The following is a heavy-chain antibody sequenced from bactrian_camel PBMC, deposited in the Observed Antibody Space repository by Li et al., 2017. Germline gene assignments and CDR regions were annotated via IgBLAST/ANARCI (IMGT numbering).Heavy chain of an antibody. V-gene: IGHV3S40*01. CDR1: GDALTVAC. Sequence: VQLVESGGGSVQAGGSLRLSCAVAGDALTVACMGWVRQAPGKGREGVAASYPGAGVLDYSDSVKGRFAISRDDAGGALYLQMNNVEPEDSAMYYCVAARYCKKVTDLDRYREVSGPGTQVTVS. J-gene: IGHJ2*01. CDR3: VAARYCKKVTDLDRYREV. CDR2: SYPGAGVL. D-gene: IGHD1*01.